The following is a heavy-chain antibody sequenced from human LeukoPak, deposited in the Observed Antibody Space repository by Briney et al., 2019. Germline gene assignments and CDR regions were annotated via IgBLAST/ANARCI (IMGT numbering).Heavy chain of an antibody. Sequence: GASVKVSCKASGYTFTGYYMHWVRQAPGQGLEWMGWINPNSGGTNYAQKFQGRVTITADKSTSTACMELSSLRSEDTAVYYCAGTEGHYYYYYMDVWGKGTTVTVSS. CDR3: AGTEGHYYYYYMDV. J-gene: IGHJ6*03. V-gene: IGHV1-2*02. CDR2: INPNSGGT. D-gene: IGHD6-13*01. CDR1: GYTFTGYY.